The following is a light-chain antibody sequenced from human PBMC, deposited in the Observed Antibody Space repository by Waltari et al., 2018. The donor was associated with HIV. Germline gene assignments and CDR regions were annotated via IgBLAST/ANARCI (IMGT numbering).Light chain of an antibody. CDR1: QSIDTS. CDR3: QNYKRYPFT. CDR2: RAS. J-gene: IGKJ3*01. V-gene: IGKV1-5*03. Sequence: DIQMTQSPSTLSASVGDRVTITCRASQSIDTSLAWYQQKPGKAPKVLIYRASGLERGVPSRCSGSGSGTEFTLTITSLQPDDFATYYCQNYKRYPFTFGPGTKVDIK.